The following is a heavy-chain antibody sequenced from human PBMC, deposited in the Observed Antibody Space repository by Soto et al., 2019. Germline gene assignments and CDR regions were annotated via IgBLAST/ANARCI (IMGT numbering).Heavy chain of an antibody. Sequence: GESLKISCKSSGYSFTDYWIGWVRQMPGKGLEWMGIIYPGDSYARYSPSFQGQVTISVDTSINTAFLRRNSLTASDTAMYYCARQADYNILTGYFYYFDYGGQGSLVTVSS. CDR1: GYSFTDYW. CDR3: ARQADYNILTGYFYYFDY. V-gene: IGHV5-51*01. CDR2: IYPGDSYA. D-gene: IGHD3-9*01. J-gene: IGHJ4*02.